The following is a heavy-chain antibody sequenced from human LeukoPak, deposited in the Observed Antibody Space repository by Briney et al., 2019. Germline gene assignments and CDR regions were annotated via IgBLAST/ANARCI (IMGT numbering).Heavy chain of an antibody. D-gene: IGHD3-3*01. V-gene: IGHV3-21*01. CDR2: ISSSSSYI. Sequence: GGSLRLSCAGSGFTFSSYSMNWVRQAPGKGLEWVSSISSSSSYIYYADSVKGRFTISRDNAKNSLYLQMNSLRAEDTAVYYCARALEILEWLVADYYYYYYMDVWGKGTTVTVSS. CDR1: GFTFSSYS. J-gene: IGHJ6*03. CDR3: ARALEILEWLVADYYYYYYMDV.